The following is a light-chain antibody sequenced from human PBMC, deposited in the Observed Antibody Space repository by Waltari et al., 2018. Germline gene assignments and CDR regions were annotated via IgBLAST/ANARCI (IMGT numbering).Light chain of an antibody. J-gene: IGKJ1*01. CDR3: QHYVRLPAT. CDR2: GAS. CDR1: QSVGRS. Sequence: EIVLTQSPVTLSLSPGERATLSCRACQSVGRSLAWYQQKPGQAPRLLLYGASSRATGIPDRFSGSGSGTDFSLTISRLEPEDFAVYYCQHYVRLPATFGQGTKVEIK. V-gene: IGKV3-20*01.